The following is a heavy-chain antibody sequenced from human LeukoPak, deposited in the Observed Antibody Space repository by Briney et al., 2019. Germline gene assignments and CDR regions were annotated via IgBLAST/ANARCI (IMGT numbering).Heavy chain of an antibody. V-gene: IGHV1-46*01. CDR3: ARERMYRPYYMDV. CDR2: INPSGGST. Sequence: GASVKVSCKASGYTFTSYYMHWVRQAPGQGLEWMGIINPSGGSTSYAQKFQGRVTMTRDMSTSTVYMELSSLRSDDTAVYYCARERMYRPYYMDVWGKGTTVTVSS. D-gene: IGHD1-1*01. CDR1: GYTFTSYY. J-gene: IGHJ6*03.